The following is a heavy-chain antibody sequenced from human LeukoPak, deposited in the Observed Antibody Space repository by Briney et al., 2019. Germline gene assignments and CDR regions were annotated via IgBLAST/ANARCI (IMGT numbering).Heavy chain of an antibody. CDR2: ISLDGNNE. CDR1: GFTFRNYY. Sequence: HPGGSLRLSCAASGFTFRNYYMHWVRQAPGKGLEWVAVISLDGNNEYYADSVKGRFSLSRDNSMNTLYLQLNSLRTEDTAMYCCARDLSGHWTYDYWGQGTLVTVSS. D-gene: IGHD1-1*01. J-gene: IGHJ4*01. CDR3: ARDLSGHWTYDY. V-gene: IGHV3-30-3*01.